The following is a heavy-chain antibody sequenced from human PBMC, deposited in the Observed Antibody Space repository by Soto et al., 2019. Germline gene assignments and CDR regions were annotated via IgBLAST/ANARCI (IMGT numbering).Heavy chain of an antibody. J-gene: IGHJ4*02. CDR2: INQSGST. V-gene: IGHV4-34*01. Sequence: SETLSLTCAVYGGSFSGYYWSWLRQPPGKGLEWIGEINQSGSTNYNPSLRSRVTISIDTSKNQFSLKVSSVTAADTAVYYCARGLNYVVYWGQGTLVTVSS. CDR3: ARGLNYVVY. D-gene: IGHD3-16*01. CDR1: GGSFSGYY.